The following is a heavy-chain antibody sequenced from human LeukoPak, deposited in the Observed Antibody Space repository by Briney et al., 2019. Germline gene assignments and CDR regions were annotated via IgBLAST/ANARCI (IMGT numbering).Heavy chain of an antibody. V-gene: IGHV3-23*01. Sequence: GGSLRLSCAASGFTFRSYAMNWVRQAPGKGLEWVSRISASGDRTYHADSVKGRFTISRDNSKNMLYLQMNSLRAEDTAIYYCVEIAASAPFDYWGQGTLVTVSS. CDR3: VEIAASAPFDY. D-gene: IGHD6-13*01. CDR2: ISASGDRT. J-gene: IGHJ4*02. CDR1: GFTFRSYA.